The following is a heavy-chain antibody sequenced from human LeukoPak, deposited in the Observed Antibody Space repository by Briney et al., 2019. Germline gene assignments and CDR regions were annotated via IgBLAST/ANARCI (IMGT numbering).Heavy chain of an antibody. J-gene: IGHJ3*02. CDR1: GFTFSSYW. CDR2: IKQDGSEK. V-gene: IGHV3-7*01. CDR3: ARGWGDCTTVSCYTGGDVFDM. D-gene: IGHD2-2*02. Sequence: GGSLRLSRVASGFTFSSYWMSWVRQAPGKGLEWVANIKQDGSEKYYVDSVKGRFTISRDNAKNSLFLQMNSLRAEDTAVYYCARGWGDCTTVSCYTGGDVFDMWGQGTMVTVSS.